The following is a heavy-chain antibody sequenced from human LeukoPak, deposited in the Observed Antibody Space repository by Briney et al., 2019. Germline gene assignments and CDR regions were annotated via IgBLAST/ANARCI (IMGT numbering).Heavy chain of an antibody. Sequence: ASVKVSCKASGGTCSSYTISWVRQAPGQGLEWMGRIIPILGIANCAQKFQGRVTITADKSTSTAYMELSSLRSEDTAVYYCAYLLQGIHAKRAVEISRYYYFYYMDVWGKGTTVTVSS. V-gene: IGHV1-69*02. J-gene: IGHJ6*03. CDR3: AYLLQGIHAKRAVEISRYYYFYYMDV. D-gene: IGHD2-2*01. CDR2: IIPILGIA. CDR1: GGTCSSYT.